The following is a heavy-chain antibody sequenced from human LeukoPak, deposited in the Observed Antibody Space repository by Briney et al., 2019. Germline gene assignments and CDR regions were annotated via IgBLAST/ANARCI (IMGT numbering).Heavy chain of an antibody. CDR1: GFTFSSNA. CDR3: AKEGTVRSYRSWFDP. J-gene: IGHJ5*02. CDR2: ISGSGGST. D-gene: IGHD1-26*01. V-gene: IGHV3-23*01. Sequence: AGGSLRLSCAASGFTFSSNAMSWVRQAPGKGLEWVSAISGSGGSTYYADSVKGRFTISRDNSKNTLYLQMNSLRAEDTAVYYCAKEGTVRSYRSWFDPWGQGTLVTVSS.